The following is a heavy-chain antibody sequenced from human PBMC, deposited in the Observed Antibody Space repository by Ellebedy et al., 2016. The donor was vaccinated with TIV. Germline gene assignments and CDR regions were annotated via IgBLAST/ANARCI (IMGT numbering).Heavy chain of an antibody. CDR1: GFTLNDYA. J-gene: IGHJ4*02. CDR3: ARDLRGGYFDY. D-gene: IGHD2-15*01. V-gene: IGHV3-30-3*01. CDR2: ISYDGTDK. Sequence: GEPLKISCAASGFTLNDYAMHWVRQAPGKGLEWVALISYDGTDKYYADSVKGRFTVSRDNSENTLYLQMNSLRGEDTALYYCARDLRGGYFDYWGQGTPVTVSS.